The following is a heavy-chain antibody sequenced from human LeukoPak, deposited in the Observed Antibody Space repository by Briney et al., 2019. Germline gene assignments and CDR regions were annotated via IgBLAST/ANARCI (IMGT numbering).Heavy chain of an antibody. Sequence: GGSLRLSCAASGFTFSSYSMNWVRQAPGKGLEWVSYISSSSSTIYYADSVKGRFTISRDNAKNSLYLQMNSLRAEDTAEYYCGREKIFGLYYYMHVWGKGTTVTVSS. CDR3: GREKIFGLYYYMHV. D-gene: IGHD3-3*01. V-gene: IGHV3-48*01. J-gene: IGHJ6*03. CDR2: ISSSSSTI. CDR1: GFTFSSYS.